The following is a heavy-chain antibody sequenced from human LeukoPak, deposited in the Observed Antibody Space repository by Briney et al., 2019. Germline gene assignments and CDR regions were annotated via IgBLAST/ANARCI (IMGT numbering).Heavy chain of an antibody. D-gene: IGHD1-7*01. CDR1: GYSISSGYY. Sequence: PSETLSPTCDVSGYSISSGYYWGWIRQPPGKGLEWIGSLSHGGTTFYNPSLKSRVTMSVDTSRSQFSLNLASVTAADTAIYYCARDGTATSGDAFNIWGQGTTVIVSS. CDR3: ARDGTATSGDAFNI. J-gene: IGHJ3*02. CDR2: LSHGGTT. V-gene: IGHV4-38-2*02.